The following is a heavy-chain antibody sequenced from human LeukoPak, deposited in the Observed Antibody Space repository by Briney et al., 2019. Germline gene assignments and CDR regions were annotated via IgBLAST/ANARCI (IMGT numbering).Heavy chain of an antibody. CDR2: SSNE. Sequence: GGSLRLSCAAYGFSFSTYIMHWVRQAPGKGLEWVASSNEDFIDSVKGRFIISRDNSKNTLYLQMNSLRAEDTAVFYCVRETIPAAPHSGAFDIWGQGTMVTVSS. J-gene: IGHJ3*02. D-gene: IGHD6-13*01. V-gene: IGHV3-30*03. CDR3: VRETIPAAPHSGAFDI. CDR1: GFSFSTYI.